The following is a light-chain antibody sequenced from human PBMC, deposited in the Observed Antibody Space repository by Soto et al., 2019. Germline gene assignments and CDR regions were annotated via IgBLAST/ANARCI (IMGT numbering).Light chain of an antibody. CDR1: TSNIGSNY. CDR3: AAWDDSLSGWV. CDR2: RNN. Sequence: QSVLTQPPSASGTPGQRVTISCSGSTSNIGSNYVYWYQQLPGTAPKLLIYRNNRRPSGVADRCSGSKSGTSASLAISGVRSEDEADYYCAAWDDSLSGWVFGGGTQLTVL. J-gene: IGLJ3*02. V-gene: IGLV1-47*01.